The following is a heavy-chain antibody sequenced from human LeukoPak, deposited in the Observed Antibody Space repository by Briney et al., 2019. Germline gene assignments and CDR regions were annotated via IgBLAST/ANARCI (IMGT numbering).Heavy chain of an antibody. CDR1: GSTFSSYA. V-gene: IGHV3-30*04. CDR2: ISYDGSNK. CDR3: AKDSGDSVVPAAGDY. J-gene: IGHJ4*02. Sequence: GRSLRLSCAASGSTFSSYAMHWVRQAPGKGLEWVAVISYDGSNKYYADSVKGRFTISRDNSKNTLYLQMNSLRAEDTAVYYCAKDSGDSVVPAAGDYWGQGTLVTVSS. D-gene: IGHD2-2*01.